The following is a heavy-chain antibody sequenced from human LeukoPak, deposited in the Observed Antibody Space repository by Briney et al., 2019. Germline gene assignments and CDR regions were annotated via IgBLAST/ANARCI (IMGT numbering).Heavy chain of an antibody. CDR3: AKWKYSNSGIDDY. CDR2: ISSSRSYI. V-gene: IGHV3-21*04. D-gene: IGHD6-6*01. CDR1: GFTFSSYS. Sequence: GGSLRLSCAASGFTFSSYSMDWVRQAPGKGLEWVSSISSSRSYIYYADSVKGRFTISRDNSKNMLYLQMNSLRAEDTAVYYCAKWKYSNSGIDDYWGQGTLVTVSS. J-gene: IGHJ4*02.